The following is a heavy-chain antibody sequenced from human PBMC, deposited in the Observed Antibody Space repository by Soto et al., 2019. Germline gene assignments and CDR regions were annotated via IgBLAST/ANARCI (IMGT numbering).Heavy chain of an antibody. CDR2: ICAYNGNT. J-gene: IGHJ6*02. Sequence: ASVKVSCKASGYTFTSYGISWVRQAPGQGLEWMGWICAYNGNTNYAQKLQGRVTMTTDTSTSTAYKELRSLRSDDTAVYYCARVVVVAVYYYYGMDVWGQGTPVTVSS. V-gene: IGHV1-18*01. D-gene: IGHD2-15*01. CDR3: ARVVVVAVYYYYGMDV. CDR1: GYTFTSYG.